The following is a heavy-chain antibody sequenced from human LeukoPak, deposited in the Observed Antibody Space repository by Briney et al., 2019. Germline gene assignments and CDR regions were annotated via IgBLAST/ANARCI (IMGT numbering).Heavy chain of an antibody. J-gene: IGHJ5*02. Sequence: GGSLRLSCAASGFTFSSYSMNWVRQAPGKGLEWVSYISSSRSTIYYADSVKGRFSISRDNSKNSLYLQMNSLRAEDTAVYYCARAYGDYVRGNWFDPWGQGTLVTVSS. CDR1: GFTFSSYS. CDR2: ISSSRSTI. V-gene: IGHV3-48*01. CDR3: ARAYGDYVRGNWFDP. D-gene: IGHD4-17*01.